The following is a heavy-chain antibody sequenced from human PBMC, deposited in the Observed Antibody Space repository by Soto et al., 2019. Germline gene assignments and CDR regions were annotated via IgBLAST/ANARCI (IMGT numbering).Heavy chain of an antibody. CDR2: ISGRGGST. V-gene: IGHV3-23*01. D-gene: IGHD6-13*01. J-gene: IGHJ3*02. CDR1: GFTFSSYA. CDR3: AKIGREAAGHTGGAFDI. Sequence: GGSLRLSCAASGFTFSSYAMSWVRQAPGKGLEWVSAISGRGGSTYYADSVKGRLPISRHNSKYTLYLQMNSLRSEDTAVYYCAKIGREAAGHTGGAFDIWGQGTMVTVS.